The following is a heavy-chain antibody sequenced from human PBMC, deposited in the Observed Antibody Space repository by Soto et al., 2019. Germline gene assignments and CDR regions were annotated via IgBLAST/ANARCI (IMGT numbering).Heavy chain of an antibody. CDR1: GYTFTSYY. CDR2: INPSGGSR. J-gene: IGHJ6*02. Sequence: QVQLVQSGAEVKKPGASVKVSCKASGYTFTSYYMHWVRQAPGQGLEWMGIINPSGGSRSYAQKVQGRVTMTRDTSTSTVYMELSSLRSEDTAVYYCARSRVGYCSGGSCYSVDYYYYYGMDVWGQGTTVTVSS. CDR3: ARSRVGYCSGGSCYSVDYYYYYGMDV. V-gene: IGHV1-46*01. D-gene: IGHD2-15*01.